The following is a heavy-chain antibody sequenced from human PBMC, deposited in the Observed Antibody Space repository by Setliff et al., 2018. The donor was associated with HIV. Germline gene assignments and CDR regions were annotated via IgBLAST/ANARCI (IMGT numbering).Heavy chain of an antibody. CDR2: VYYSGSA. Sequence: SETLSLTCTVSGDPISTYYWSWVRKPPGKGLEWIGYVYYSGSANYNPSLKSRVTISVDTSKNQFSLKLSSVTAADTAVYYCARGYPGIAVAGLSYYYYFYMDVWGKGTTVTVSS. D-gene: IGHD6-19*01. V-gene: IGHV4-59*01. CDR3: ARGYPGIAVAGLSYYYYFYMDV. J-gene: IGHJ6*03. CDR1: GDPISTYY.